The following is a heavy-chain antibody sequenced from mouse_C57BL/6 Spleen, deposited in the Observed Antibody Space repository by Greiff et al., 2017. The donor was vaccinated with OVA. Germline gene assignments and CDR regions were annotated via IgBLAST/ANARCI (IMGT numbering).Heavy chain of an antibody. J-gene: IGHJ4*01. CDR1: GYAFSSSW. Sequence: VQLQQSGPEQVKPGASVKISCKASGYAFSSSWMNWVKQRPGKGLEWIGRIYPGDGDTNYNGKFKGKATLTADKSSSTAYMQLSSLTSEDSAVYFCAREDWYDYDREGAMDYWGQGTSVTVSS. D-gene: IGHD2-4*01. CDR2: IYPGDGDT. V-gene: IGHV1-82*01. CDR3: AREDWYDYDREGAMDY.